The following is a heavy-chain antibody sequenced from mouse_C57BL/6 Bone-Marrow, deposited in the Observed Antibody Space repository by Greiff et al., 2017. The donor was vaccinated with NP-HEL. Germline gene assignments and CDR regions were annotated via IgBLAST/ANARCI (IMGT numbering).Heavy chain of an antibody. D-gene: IGHD1-1*01. CDR2: FYPGSGSI. V-gene: IGHV1-62-2*01. Sequence: QVQLQQSGAELVKPGASVKLSCKASGYTFTEYTIHWVKQRSGQGLEWIGWFYPGSGSIKYNEKFKDKATLTADTYSSTVYMELSRLTSEEYAVDFCARHAVTTVVEGFAYWGQGTLVTVSA. CDR3: ARHAVTTVVEGFAY. CDR1: GYTFTEYT. J-gene: IGHJ3*01.